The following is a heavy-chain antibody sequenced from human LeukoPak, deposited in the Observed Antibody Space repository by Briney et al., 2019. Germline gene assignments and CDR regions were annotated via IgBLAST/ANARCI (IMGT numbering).Heavy chain of an antibody. CDR3: AKGLMGATPYYFDY. D-gene: IGHD1-26*01. V-gene: IGHV3-74*01. Sequence: GGSLRLSCAASGFTFSSYWMHWVRQAPGKGLVWVSRINTDGSSTTYADSVKGRFTISRDNAKNTLYLQMNSLRADDTAVYYWAKGLMGATPYYFDYWGQGTLVTVSS. CDR2: INTDGSST. CDR1: GFTFSSYW. J-gene: IGHJ4*02.